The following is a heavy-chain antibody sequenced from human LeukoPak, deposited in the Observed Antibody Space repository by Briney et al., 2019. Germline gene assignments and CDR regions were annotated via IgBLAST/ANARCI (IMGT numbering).Heavy chain of an antibody. CDR1: GFTFSSYW. Sequence: PXXSLRXSCAASGFTFSSYWMTWVRQAPGKGLEWVANVRQDGGETFYEDPVKGRFTISRDNAKNSLFLQMNSLRAEDTAVYYCARGSSLTTATSALFESWGQGTLVTVSS. J-gene: IGHJ4*02. V-gene: IGHV3-7*01. CDR2: VRQDGGET. D-gene: IGHD1-1*01. CDR3: ARGSSLTTATSALFES.